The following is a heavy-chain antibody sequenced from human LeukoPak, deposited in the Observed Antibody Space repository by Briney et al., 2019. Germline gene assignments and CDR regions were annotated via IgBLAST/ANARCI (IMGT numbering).Heavy chain of an antibody. CDR1: GYTFTSHY. D-gene: IGHD6-13*01. J-gene: IGHJ6*03. V-gene: IGHV1-46*01. CDR3: AGPYSSSWSYYYYYYYMDV. CDR2: INPSGGST. Sequence: ASVKVSCKASGYTFTSHYMHWVRQAPGQGLEWMGIINPSGGSTSYAQKFQGRVTMTRDTSTSTVYMELSSLRSEDTAVYYCAGPYSSSWSYYYYYYYMDVWGKGTTVTVSS.